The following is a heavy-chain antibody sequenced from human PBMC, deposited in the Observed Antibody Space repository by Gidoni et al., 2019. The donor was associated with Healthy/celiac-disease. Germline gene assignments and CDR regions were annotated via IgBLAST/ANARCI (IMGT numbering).Heavy chain of an antibody. CDR1: GYTFTGYY. Sequence: QVQLVQSGAEVTKPGVSVKVSCKASGYTFTGYYMHWVRQAPGQGLEWMGWLNPNSGGTNYAQKFQGRVTMTRDTSISTAYMELSRLRSDDTAVYYCALASGSYESPQYWGQGTLVTVSS. D-gene: IGHD1-26*01. V-gene: IGHV1-2*02. J-gene: IGHJ4*02. CDR2: LNPNSGGT. CDR3: ALASGSYESPQY.